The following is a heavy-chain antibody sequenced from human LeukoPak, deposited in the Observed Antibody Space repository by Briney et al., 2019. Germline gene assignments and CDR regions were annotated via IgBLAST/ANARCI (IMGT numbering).Heavy chain of an antibody. Sequence: SKTLSLTCTVSGGSVSSGSYYWSWIRQPPGKGLEWIGYVYYSGSTNYNPSVKSRVTISIDTSKNQFSLKLSSVTAADTAVYYCARGPRILDNWFDPWGQGTLVTVSS. CDR3: ARGPRILDNWFDP. V-gene: IGHV4-61*01. J-gene: IGHJ5*02. CDR2: VYYSGST. D-gene: IGHD2-15*01. CDR1: GGSVSSGSYY.